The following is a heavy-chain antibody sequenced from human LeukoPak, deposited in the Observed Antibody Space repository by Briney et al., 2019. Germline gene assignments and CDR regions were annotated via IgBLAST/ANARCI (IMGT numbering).Heavy chain of an antibody. CDR2: MYVSGTT. J-gene: IGHJ6*03. D-gene: IGHD5-18*01. CDR3: ARDSPAGYIRGQEHYYYYIDV. CDR1: GGSLSDSY. Sequence: KTSETLSLTCTVSGGSLSDSYLSWIRQPAGKGLEWIGRMYVSGTTNYNPSLRSRVTMSIDTSKNQFSLRLSSVTAADTAVYYCARDSPAGYIRGQEHYYYYIDVWGKGTTVTVSS. V-gene: IGHV4-4*07.